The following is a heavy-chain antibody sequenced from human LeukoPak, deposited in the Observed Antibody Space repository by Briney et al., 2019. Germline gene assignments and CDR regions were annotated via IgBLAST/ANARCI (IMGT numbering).Heavy chain of an antibody. CDR1: GFTFSSYA. V-gene: IGHV3-23*01. CDR3: VKGGYCSSTSCPRRGMDV. CDR2: ISGSGGST. Sequence: GGSLRLSCAASGFTFSSYAMSWVRQAPGKGLEWVSAISGSGGSTYYADSVKGRFTISRDNSKNTLYLQMNSLRAEDTAVYYCVKGGYCSSTSCPRRGMDVWGQGTTVTVSS. J-gene: IGHJ6*02. D-gene: IGHD2-2*01.